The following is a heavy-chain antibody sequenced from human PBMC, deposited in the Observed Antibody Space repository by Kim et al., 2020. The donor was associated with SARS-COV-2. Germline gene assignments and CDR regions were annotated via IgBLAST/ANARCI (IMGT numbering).Heavy chain of an antibody. V-gene: IGHV1-46*01. CDR2: INPSGGST. Sequence: ASVKVSCKASGYTFTSYYMHWVRQAPGQGLEWMGIINPSGGSTSYAQKFQGRVTMTRDTSTSTVYMELSSLRSEDTAVYYCACTGGSGRFGPMTNAFDIWGQGTMVTVSS. CDR1: GYTFTSYY. CDR3: ACTGGSGRFGPMTNAFDI. J-gene: IGHJ3*02. D-gene: IGHD3-10*01.